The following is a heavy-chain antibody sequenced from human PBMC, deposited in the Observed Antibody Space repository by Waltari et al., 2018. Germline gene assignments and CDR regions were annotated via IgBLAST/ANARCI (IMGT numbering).Heavy chain of an antibody. J-gene: IGHJ4*02. Sequence: VQSGGGVVQPGKSLRLSCVGSVFNFNEYGMHWVRQAPGKGLEWVAVIWSDGSKVHYADSVQGRFVISRDNSKKTLYLQMNSLRGEDTGLYYCTRVFPGIGIIGNFDQWGQGTQVTVSS. V-gene: IGHV3-33*01. CDR3: TRVFPGIGIIGNFDQ. CDR2: IWSDGSKV. CDR1: VFNFNEYG.